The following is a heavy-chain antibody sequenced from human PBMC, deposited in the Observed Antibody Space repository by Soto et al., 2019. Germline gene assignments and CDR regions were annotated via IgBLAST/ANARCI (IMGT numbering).Heavy chain of an antibody. J-gene: IGHJ3*02. Sequence: ASVKVSCKASGYTFTGYYMHWVRQAPXQGLEWMGWINPNSGGTNYAQKFQGWVTMTRDTSISTAYMELSRLRSDDTAAYYCARVGYCSSTSCYGSVAFDIWGQGTMVTVSS. D-gene: IGHD2-2*01. V-gene: IGHV1-2*04. CDR1: GYTFTGYY. CDR3: ARVGYCSSTSCYGSVAFDI. CDR2: INPNSGGT.